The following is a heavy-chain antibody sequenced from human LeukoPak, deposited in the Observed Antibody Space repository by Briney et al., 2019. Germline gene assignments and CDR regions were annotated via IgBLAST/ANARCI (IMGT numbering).Heavy chain of an antibody. Sequence: ASVKVSCKASGYTFTNYGISWVRQAPGQGLEWMGWISAHNGNTNYAQKLQGRVTMTTDTSTTTAYMELRSLGSDDTAVYYCARVEDRDYVWWSYRLADYWGQGTLVTVSS. CDR1: GYTFTNYG. CDR2: ISAHNGNT. CDR3: ARVEDRDYVWWSYRLADY. J-gene: IGHJ4*02. D-gene: IGHD3-16*02. V-gene: IGHV1-18*04.